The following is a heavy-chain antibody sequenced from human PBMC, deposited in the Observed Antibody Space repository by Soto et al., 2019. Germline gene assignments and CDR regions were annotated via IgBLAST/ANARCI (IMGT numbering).Heavy chain of an antibody. Sequence: GGSLRLSCAAPEFTCSDYYMSWIRQAPGNGLEWVSYISSSSSYTKYADSVKGRFTISRDNAKNSLYLQMNSLRAEDTAVYYCARDRDYYDSSGYGYYYYYGMDVWGQGTTVTVSS. CDR1: EFTCSDYY. CDR2: ISSSSSYT. J-gene: IGHJ6*02. CDR3: ARDRDYYDSSGYGYYYYYGMDV. D-gene: IGHD3-22*01. V-gene: IGHV3-11*06.